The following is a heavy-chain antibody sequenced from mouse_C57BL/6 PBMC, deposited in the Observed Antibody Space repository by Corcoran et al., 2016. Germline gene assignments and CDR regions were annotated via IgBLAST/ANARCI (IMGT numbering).Heavy chain of an antibody. CDR1: GYTFTDYY. V-gene: IGHV1-26*01. J-gene: IGHJ1*03. CDR2: INPNNGGT. Sequence: EVQLQQSGPELVKPGASVKISCKASGYTFTDYYMNWVKQSHGKSLEWIGDINPNNGGTSYNQKFKGKATLTVDKSSSTAYMELRSLTSEDSAVYYWARDGSSYGYFDVWGTGTTVTVSS. CDR3: ARDGSSYGYFDV. D-gene: IGHD1-1*01.